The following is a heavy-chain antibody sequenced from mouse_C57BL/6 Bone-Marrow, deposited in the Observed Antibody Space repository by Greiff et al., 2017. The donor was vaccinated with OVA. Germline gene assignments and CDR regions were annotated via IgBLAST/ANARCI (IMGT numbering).Heavy chain of an antibody. Sequence: VQLQQSGAELVRPGASVKLSCTASGFTIKDDYMHWVKQRPEQGLEWIGWIDPENGDTEYASKFQGKATITADTSSNTAYLQLSSLTSEDTAVYYCTTTPDSSGWFAYWGQGTLVTVSA. CDR3: TTTPDSSGWFAY. V-gene: IGHV14-4*01. D-gene: IGHD3-2*02. CDR1: GFTIKDDY. J-gene: IGHJ3*01. CDR2: IDPENGDT.